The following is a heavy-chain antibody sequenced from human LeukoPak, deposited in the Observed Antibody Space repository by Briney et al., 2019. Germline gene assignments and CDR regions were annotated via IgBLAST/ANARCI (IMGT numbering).Heavy chain of an antibody. J-gene: IGHJ4*02. CDR1: GLTFSSYW. CDR2: IKGGGRST. CDR3: ATGSGWYYDS. V-gene: IGHV3-74*01. Sequence: PGGSLSLSCTASGLTFSSYWMHWLRQAPGRGLVLVSRIKGGGRSTIYADPVKGRFTISRDNAKNTVYLQMNSLRAEDTAVYYCATGSGWYYDSWGQGTLVTVSS. D-gene: IGHD6-19*01.